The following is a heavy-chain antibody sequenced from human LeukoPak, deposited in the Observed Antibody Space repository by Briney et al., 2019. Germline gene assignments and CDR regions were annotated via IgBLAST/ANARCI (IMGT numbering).Heavy chain of an antibody. CDR3: ARGDSSGYSGYAFDI. V-gene: IGHV3-30*03. CDR2: ISYDGSNK. Sequence: PGGSLRLSCAASGFTFSSYGMHWVRQAPGKGLEWVAVISYDGSNKYYADSVKGRFTISRDNSENTLYLQMNSLRAEDTAVYYCARGDSSGYSGYAFDIWGQGTMVTVSS. D-gene: IGHD3-22*01. J-gene: IGHJ3*02. CDR1: GFTFSSYG.